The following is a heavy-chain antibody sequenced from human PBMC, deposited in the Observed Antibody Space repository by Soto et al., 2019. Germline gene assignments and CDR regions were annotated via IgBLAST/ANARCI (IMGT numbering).Heavy chain of an antibody. CDR1: GFTFSSYW. Sequence: GESLKISCAASGFTFSSYWMSWVRQAPGKGLEWVANIKQDGSEKYYVDSVKGRFTISRGNAKNSLYLQMNSLRAEDTAVYYCAREPRYDFWSGYEGYYYYGMDVWGQGTTVTVSS. V-gene: IGHV3-7*01. D-gene: IGHD3-3*01. CDR2: IKQDGSEK. CDR3: AREPRYDFWSGYEGYYYYGMDV. J-gene: IGHJ6*02.